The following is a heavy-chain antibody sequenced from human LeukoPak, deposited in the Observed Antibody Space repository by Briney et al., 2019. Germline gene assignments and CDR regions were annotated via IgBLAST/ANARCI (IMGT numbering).Heavy chain of an antibody. CDR2: IYYSGST. CDR1: GGSFSVYY. J-gene: IGHJ4*02. V-gene: IGHV4-39*01. CDR3: ARHLGGSSWFDY. D-gene: IGHD6-13*01. Sequence: PSDTLSLTCALCGGSFSVYYWGWLRQPPGKGLEWIGSIYYSGSTYYNPSLKSRVTMSVDTSKNQFSLKLSSVTAADTAVYTCARHLGGSSWFDYWGQGTLVIVSS.